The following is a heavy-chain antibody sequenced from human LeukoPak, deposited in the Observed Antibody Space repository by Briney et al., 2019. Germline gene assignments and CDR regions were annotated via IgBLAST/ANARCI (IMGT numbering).Heavy chain of an antibody. CDR1: GFTVSSNY. J-gene: IGHJ4*02. V-gene: IGHV3-53*01. CDR2: IYSGGST. CDR3: ARAHPSAAGYTLPDY. D-gene: IGHD6-13*01. Sequence: GGSLRLSCAASGFTVSSNYMSWVRQAPGKGLEWVSVIYSGGSTYYADSVKGRFTISRDNSKNTLYLQMNSLRAEDTAVYYCARAHPSAAGYTLPDYWGQGTLVTVSS.